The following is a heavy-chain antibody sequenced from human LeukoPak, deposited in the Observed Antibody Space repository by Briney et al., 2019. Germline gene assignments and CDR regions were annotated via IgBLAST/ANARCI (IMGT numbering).Heavy chain of an antibody. Sequence: GGSLRLSCAASGFTFSSYWMGWVRQAPGKGLEWVANINQDESHKYYVDSVKGRFTISRDNAKNSLYLQMNSLRAEDTAVYFCARFPISTIVFDCCGQGTLVTVSS. CDR1: GFTFSSYW. CDR2: INQDESHK. D-gene: IGHD3-22*01. CDR3: ARFPISTIVFDC. J-gene: IGHJ4*02. V-gene: IGHV3-7*01.